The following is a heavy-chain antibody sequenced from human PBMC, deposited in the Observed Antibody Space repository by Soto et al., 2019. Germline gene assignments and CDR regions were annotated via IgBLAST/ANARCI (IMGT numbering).Heavy chain of an antibody. CDR1: GGTFSSYA. Sequence: SSFKVSCKASGGTFSSYAISWVRQAPGQGLEWMGGIIPIFGTANYAQKFQGRVTITADESTSTAYMELSSLRSEDTAVYYCARLMITFGGVIAGFDYWGQGTMVTVSA. CDR2: IIPIFGTA. J-gene: IGHJ4*02. D-gene: IGHD3-16*02. V-gene: IGHV1-69*13. CDR3: ARLMITFGGVIAGFDY.